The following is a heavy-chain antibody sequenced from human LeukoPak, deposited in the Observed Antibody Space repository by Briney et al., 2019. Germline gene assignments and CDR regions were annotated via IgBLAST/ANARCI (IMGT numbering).Heavy chain of an antibody. J-gene: IGHJ4*02. CDR3: ARQGYGRSSFFDH. CDR1: GDSVSTNLYY. Sequence: SETLSLTCTVSGDSVSTNLYYWGWTRQPPGKGLEWIGNLFHSGITYYNPSLKSRVSISVDTSKNQFSLKLNSVTAADTAVYYCARQGYGRSSFFDHWGQGTLVTVSS. CDR2: LFHSGIT. D-gene: IGHD6-6*01. V-gene: IGHV4-39*01.